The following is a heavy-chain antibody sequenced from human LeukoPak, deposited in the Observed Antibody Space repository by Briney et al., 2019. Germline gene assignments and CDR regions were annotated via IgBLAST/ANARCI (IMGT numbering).Heavy chain of an antibody. CDR1: GYIFTSYY. CDR2: MNPNSGNT. Sequence: GASVKVSCKASGYIFTSYYMHWVRQAPGQGLEWMGWMNPNSGNTGYAQKFQGRVTMTRNTSIGTAYMELSSLRSEDTAVYYCARGGRYYYGSGRYGDDAFDIWGQGTMVTVSS. J-gene: IGHJ3*02. D-gene: IGHD3-10*01. CDR3: ARGGRYYYGSGRYGDDAFDI. V-gene: IGHV1-8*01.